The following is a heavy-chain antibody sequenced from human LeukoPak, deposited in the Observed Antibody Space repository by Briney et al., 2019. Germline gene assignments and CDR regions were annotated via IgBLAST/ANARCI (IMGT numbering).Heavy chain of an antibody. V-gene: IGHV1-69*04. CDR1: GGTFSSYA. D-gene: IGHD2-21*02. J-gene: IGHJ4*02. CDR3: ARDRGGDSGYFDY. CDR2: IIPILGIA. Sequence: ASVKVSCKASGGTFSSYAINWVRQAPGQGLEWMGRIIPILGIANYAQKFQGRVTITADKSTSTAYMELSSLRSEDTAVYYCARDRGGDSGYFDYWGQGTLVTVSS.